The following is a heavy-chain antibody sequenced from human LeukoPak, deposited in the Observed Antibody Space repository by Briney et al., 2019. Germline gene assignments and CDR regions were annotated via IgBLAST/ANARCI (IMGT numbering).Heavy chain of an antibody. Sequence: GGSLRLSCAASGFTFSDYYMSWIRQARGKGPEWVSYISTSGSSTNYADSVKGRFTISRDNAKNTLYLQMDRLRAEDTAVYYCARVPGRYAFDFWGQGTMGTVSS. J-gene: IGHJ3*01. CDR2: ISTSGSST. V-gene: IGHV3-11*03. CDR3: ARVPGRYAFDF. D-gene: IGHD2-15*01. CDR1: GFTFSDYY.